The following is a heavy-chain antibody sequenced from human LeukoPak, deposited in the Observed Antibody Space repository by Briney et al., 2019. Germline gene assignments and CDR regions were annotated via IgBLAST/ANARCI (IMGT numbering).Heavy chain of an antibody. CDR3: ARDLAAVNWGIDC. J-gene: IGHJ4*02. CDR1: GGSISSYY. V-gene: IGHV4-4*07. D-gene: IGHD7-27*01. CDR2: IYTSGST. Sequence: PSETLSLTCTVSGGSISSYYWSWIRQPAGKGLEWIGRIYTSGSTNYNPSLKSRVTISADTSKNQFSLILRSVTAADTAVYYCARDLAAVNWGIDCGGQGTLVTVSS.